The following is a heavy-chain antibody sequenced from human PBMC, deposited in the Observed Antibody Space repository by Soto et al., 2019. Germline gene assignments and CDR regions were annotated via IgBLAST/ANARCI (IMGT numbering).Heavy chain of an antibody. J-gene: IGHJ4*02. D-gene: IGHD5-18*01. V-gene: IGHV4-39*01. CDR2: IFYSGST. CDR3: ASVVQDIRGYGYVGIDY. CDR1: GGSISSSSYY. Sequence: QLQLQESGPGLVKPSETLSLTCTVSGGSISSSSYYWGWIRQPPGKGLEWIGNIFYSGSTYYSPSLKSRVTISVDTPKNQFSLKLSSVTAADTAVYYCASVVQDIRGYGYVGIDYWGQGTLVTVSS.